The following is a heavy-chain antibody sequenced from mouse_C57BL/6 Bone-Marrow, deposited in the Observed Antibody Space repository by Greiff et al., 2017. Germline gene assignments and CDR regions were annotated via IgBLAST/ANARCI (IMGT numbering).Heavy chain of an antibody. CDR1: GYTFTSYW. D-gene: IGHD1-1*01. J-gene: IGHJ3*01. CDR3: ARKSPLYYYVSSAWFAY. V-gene: IGHV1-64*01. CDR2: IHPNSGST. Sequence: QVQLQQPGAELVKPGASVKLSCKASGYTFTSYWMHWVKQRPGQGLEWIGMIHPNSGSTNYNEKFKSKATLTVDKSYSPAYMQLSSLTSADSAVYYCARKSPLYYYVSSAWFAYWGQGTLVTVSA.